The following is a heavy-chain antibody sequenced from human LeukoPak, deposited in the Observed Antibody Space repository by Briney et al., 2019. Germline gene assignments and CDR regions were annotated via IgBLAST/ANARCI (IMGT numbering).Heavy chain of an antibody. J-gene: IGHJ6*03. CDR3: ATGSSGWYLRDYYMDG. V-gene: IGHV1-24*01. D-gene: IGHD6-19*01. Sequence: ASVKVSCKVSGYTLTELSMHWVRQAPGKGLEWMGGFDPEDGETIYAQKFQGRVTMTEDTSTDTAYMELSSLRSEDTAVYYCATGSSGWYLRDYYMDGWGKGTTVTVSS. CDR1: GYTLTELS. CDR2: FDPEDGET.